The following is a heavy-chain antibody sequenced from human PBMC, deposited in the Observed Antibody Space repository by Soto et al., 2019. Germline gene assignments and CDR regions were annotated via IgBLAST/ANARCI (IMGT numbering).Heavy chain of an antibody. CDR3: ASNDYGDYGDDY. J-gene: IGHJ4*02. D-gene: IGHD4-17*01. CDR2: ISSNGGST. V-gene: IGHV3-64*01. CDR1: GCTFISYS. Sequence: PGGSLRLSCAASGCTFISYSMHWVRQAPGKGLEYVSAISSNGGSTYYANSVKGGFTISRDNSKNTLYLQMNSLRAEDTAVYYCASNDYGDYGDDYWGQGTLVTVSS.